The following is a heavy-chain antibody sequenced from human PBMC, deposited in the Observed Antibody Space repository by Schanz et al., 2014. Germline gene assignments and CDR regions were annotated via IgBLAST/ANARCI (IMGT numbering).Heavy chain of an antibody. J-gene: IGHJ6*02. CDR2: VTSRNYM. CDR1: GFSFSDYS. Sequence: EVQLVESGGGLVKPGGSLRLSCAASGFSFSDYSMSWVRQAPGKGLEWVSSVTSRNYMYYADSVTGRFTLSRDSAKNLVFLQMNSLRVEDTAVYYCARNYYDSSGYYHGMDVWGQGTTVTVSS. V-gene: IGHV3-21*01. D-gene: IGHD3-22*01. CDR3: ARNYYDSSGYYHGMDV.